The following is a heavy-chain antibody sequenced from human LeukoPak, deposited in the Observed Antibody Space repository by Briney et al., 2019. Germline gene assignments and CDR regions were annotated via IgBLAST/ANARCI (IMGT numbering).Heavy chain of an antibody. D-gene: IGHD3-22*01. CDR1: GYTFTRYD. V-gene: IGHV1-8*01. CDR3: ARGLYDSSGYFVDY. J-gene: IGHJ4*02. CDR2: MNPNSGNT. Sequence: GASVKVSCKASGYTFTRYDINWVRQATGQGLEWMGWMNPNSGNTGYAQKFQGRVTMTRNTSISTAYMELSSLRSEDTAVYYCARGLYDSSGYFVDYWGQGTLVTVSS.